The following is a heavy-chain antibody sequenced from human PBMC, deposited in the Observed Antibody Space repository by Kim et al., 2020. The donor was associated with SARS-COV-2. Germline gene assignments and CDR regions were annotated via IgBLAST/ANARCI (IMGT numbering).Heavy chain of an antibody. J-gene: IGHJ4*02. Sequence: GGSLRLSCAASGFTFSSYGMHWVRQAPGKGLEWVAVISYDGSNKYYADSVKGRFTISRDNSKNTLYLQMNSLRAEDTAVYYCASDYDILTGYYSYFDYWGQGTLVTVSS. CDR3: ASDYDILTGYYSYFDY. V-gene: IGHV3-30*03. CDR2: ISYDGSNK. CDR1: GFTFSSYG. D-gene: IGHD3-9*01.